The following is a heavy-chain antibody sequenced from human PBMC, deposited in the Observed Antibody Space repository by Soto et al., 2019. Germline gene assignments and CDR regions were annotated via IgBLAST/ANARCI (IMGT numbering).Heavy chain of an antibody. CDR1: GYTFTSYG. CDR3: VRRHVSATGIDWFDP. D-gene: IGHD6-13*01. CDR2: INAANGDT. J-gene: IGHJ5*02. V-gene: IGHV1-3*01. Sequence: QVQLVQSGTEVKKPGASVKVSCKASGYTFTSYGIHWVRQAPGQRLEGMGWINAANGDTKYSPKFQGRVTITRDTSASTAYMELSSLRSEDTAVYYCVRRHVSATGIDWFDPWGQGTLVTVSS.